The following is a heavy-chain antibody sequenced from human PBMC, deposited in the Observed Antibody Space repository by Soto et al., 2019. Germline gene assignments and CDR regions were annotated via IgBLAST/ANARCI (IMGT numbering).Heavy chain of an antibody. J-gene: IGHJ4*02. V-gene: IGHV4-59*08. Sequence: SETLSLTCTVSGGSLNYYLSWIRQPPGKGLEWIGYISYSGSTNYNPSLKSRVTISVDTSKTQFSLKLSSVTAADTAVYYCASMDSGSYYDYWGQGTLVTVSS. CDR1: GGSLNYY. CDR2: ISYSGST. CDR3: ASMDSGSYYDY. D-gene: IGHD1-26*01.